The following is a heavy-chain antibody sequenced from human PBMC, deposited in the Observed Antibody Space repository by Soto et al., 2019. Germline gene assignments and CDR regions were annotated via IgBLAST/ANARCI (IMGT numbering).Heavy chain of an antibody. Sequence: QVQLVESGGGVVQPGRSLRLSCAASGFPFTSYGMHWVREGPGKGLEWLAVISYDGTNKFYADSVKGRFTISRDNSKNTLYLQMHSLRPEDTALYYCVGGQFYFDYRGQGTLVIVSS. D-gene: IGHD3-10*01. J-gene: IGHJ4*02. CDR3: VGGQFYFDY. V-gene: IGHV3-30*03. CDR2: ISYDGTNK. CDR1: GFPFTSYG.